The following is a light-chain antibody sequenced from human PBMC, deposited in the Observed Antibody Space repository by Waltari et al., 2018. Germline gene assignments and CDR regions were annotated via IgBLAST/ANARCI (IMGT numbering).Light chain of an antibody. CDR1: SSDVGVYNY. CDR3: CSFTSSSTWV. V-gene: IGLV2-14*03. Sequence: QSALTQPASVSGSPGQSITISCTGTSSDVGVYNYVFWYHQHPGKAPQPMIYDVNSRPSGVSNRFSGSKSGNTASLTISGLQAEDEADYYCCSFTSSSTWVFGGGTKVTVL. J-gene: IGLJ3*02. CDR2: DVN.